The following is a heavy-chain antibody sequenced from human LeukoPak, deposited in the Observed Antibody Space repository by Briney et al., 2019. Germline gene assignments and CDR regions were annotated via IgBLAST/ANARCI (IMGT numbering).Heavy chain of an antibody. Sequence: PGGSLRLSCAASGFTVSSNYMSWVRQAPGKGLEWVSVIYRGGSTYYADSVKGRFTISRDNSKNSLYLQMNSLRVEDTAVYYCAREGLEMATIHHDYFDFWGQGTLVPVSS. V-gene: IGHV3-66*01. CDR3: AREGLEMATIHHDYFDF. J-gene: IGHJ4*02. D-gene: IGHD5-24*01. CDR1: GFTVSSNY. CDR2: IYRGGST.